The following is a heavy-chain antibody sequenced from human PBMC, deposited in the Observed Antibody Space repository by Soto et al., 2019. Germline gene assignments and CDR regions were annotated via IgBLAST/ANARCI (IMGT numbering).Heavy chain of an antibody. Sequence: SETLSLTCAVSGGSISSSNWWSWVRQPPGKGLEWIGEIYHSGSTNYNPSLKSRVTISVDKSKNQFSLKLSSVTAADTAVYYCASSGGDHYYYYGMDVWGQGTTVTVYS. CDR2: IYHSGST. V-gene: IGHV4-4*02. CDR3: ASSGGDHYYYYGMDV. CDR1: GGSISSSNW. J-gene: IGHJ6*02. D-gene: IGHD3-10*01.